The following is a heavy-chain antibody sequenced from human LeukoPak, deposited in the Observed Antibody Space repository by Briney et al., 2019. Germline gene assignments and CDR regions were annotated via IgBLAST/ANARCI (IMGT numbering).Heavy chain of an antibody. CDR2: FDPEDGET. D-gene: IGHD4-23*01. V-gene: IGHV1-24*01. Sequence: ASVKVSCKVSGYTLTELSMHWERQTPGKGLEWMGGFDPEDGETIYAQKFQGRVTMTEDTSTDTTYMELSSLRSEDTAVYYCATNLATVVTPAYYWGQGTLVTVSS. CDR3: ATNLATVVTPAYY. J-gene: IGHJ4*02. CDR1: GYTLTELS.